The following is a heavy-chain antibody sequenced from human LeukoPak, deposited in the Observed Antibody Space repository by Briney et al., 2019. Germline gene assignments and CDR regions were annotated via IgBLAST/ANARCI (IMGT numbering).Heavy chain of an antibody. J-gene: IGHJ4*02. Sequence: SETLSLTCTVSGGSISIYYWSWIRQPPWKGLECIGNIYYSGSTNYNPSLKSRVTISVDTSKNQFSLKLSSVTAADTAVYYCATMTYYYGSGSQPFDYWGQGTLVTVSS. D-gene: IGHD3-10*01. CDR1: GGSISIYY. V-gene: IGHV4-59*01. CDR3: ATMTYYYGSGSQPFDY. CDR2: IYYSGST.